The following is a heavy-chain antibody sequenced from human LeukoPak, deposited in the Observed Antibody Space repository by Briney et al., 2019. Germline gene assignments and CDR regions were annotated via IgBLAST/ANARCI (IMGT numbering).Heavy chain of an antibody. D-gene: IGHD3-10*01. J-gene: IGHJ2*01. V-gene: IGHV4-59*01. Sequence: SEALSLTCPVSGGSISRYYWSWIRQPPGKGLEWIGYISYSGNTNYNPSLKGRVTISVDTSKNQFSLKLSSVTAADTAVYYCARAFGVRWYFDLWGRGTLVTVSS. CDR2: ISYSGNT. CDR3: ARAFGVRWYFDL. CDR1: GGSISRYY.